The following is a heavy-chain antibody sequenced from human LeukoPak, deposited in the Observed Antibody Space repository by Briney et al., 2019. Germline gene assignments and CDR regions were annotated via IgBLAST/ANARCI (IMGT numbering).Heavy chain of an antibody. CDR3: ARDCSGGSCYSTDGGYYGMDV. D-gene: IGHD2-15*01. V-gene: IGHV1-58*01. Sequence: SVKVSCKASGFTFTRSAVQWVRQARGQGLEWIGWIAVGSGNTNYAQKFQERVTITRDMSTSTAYMDLSSLRSEDTAVYYCARDCSGGSCYSTDGGYYGMDVWGQGTTVTVSS. CDR1: GFTFTRSA. CDR2: IAVGSGNT. J-gene: IGHJ6*02.